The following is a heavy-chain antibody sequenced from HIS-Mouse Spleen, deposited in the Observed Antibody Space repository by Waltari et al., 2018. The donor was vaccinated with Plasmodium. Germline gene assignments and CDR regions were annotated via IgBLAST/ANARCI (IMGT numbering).Heavy chain of an antibody. Sequence: QVQLQESGPGLVKPSETLSLTCTVSGYSISRGYYLGWIRPPPGKGLEWIGSIYHMGSTYYNPSLKSRVTISVDTSKNQFSLKLSSVTAADTAVYYCARGQNNFDILTGYYAFDIWGQGTMVTVSS. D-gene: IGHD3-9*01. CDR3: ARGQNNFDILTGYYAFDI. CDR2: IYHMGST. J-gene: IGHJ3*02. V-gene: IGHV4-38-2*02. CDR1: GYSISRGYY.